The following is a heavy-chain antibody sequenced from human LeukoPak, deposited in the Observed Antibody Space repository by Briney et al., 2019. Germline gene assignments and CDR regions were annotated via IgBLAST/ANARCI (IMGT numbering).Heavy chain of an antibody. J-gene: IGHJ6*02. D-gene: IGHD5/OR15-5a*01. V-gene: IGHV3-7*01. CDR3: ANVFYYGMEV. CDR1: GLIVSNYW. Sequence: QSGGSLRLSCAASGLIVSNYWMSWVRQAPGKGLEWVANMKQDGSEKYYVDSVKGRFTISRDNVKNSLYLQMNSLRAEDTAVYYCANVFYYGMEVWGQGTTVTVSS. CDR2: MKQDGSEK.